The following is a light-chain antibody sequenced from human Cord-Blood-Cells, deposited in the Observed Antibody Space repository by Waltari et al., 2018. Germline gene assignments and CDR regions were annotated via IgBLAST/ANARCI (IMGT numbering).Light chain of an antibody. CDR2: YKSDSDK. CDR1: SGTNVGTYR. Sequence: QAVLTQPSSLSASPGASASLTCTLRSGTNVGTYRIYWYQQKPGSPPQYLLRYKSDSDKQQGSGVPSRFSGSKDASANAGILLISGLQSEDEADYYCMIWHSSAYVFGTGTKVTVL. J-gene: IGLJ1*01. V-gene: IGLV5-45*02. CDR3: MIWHSSAYV.